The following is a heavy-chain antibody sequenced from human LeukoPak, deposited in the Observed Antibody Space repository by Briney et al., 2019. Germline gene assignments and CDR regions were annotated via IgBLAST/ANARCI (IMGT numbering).Heavy chain of an antibody. J-gene: IGHJ4*02. V-gene: IGHV1-8*01. CDR2: MNPNSGNT. D-gene: IGHD5-18*01. CDR1: GYTFTSYD. Sequence: ASVKVSCTASGYTFTSYDINWVRQATGQGLEWMGWMNPNSGNTGYAQKFQGRVTMTRNTSISTAYMELSSLRSEDTAVYYCARAVDTAMVTPLDYWGQGTLVTVSS. CDR3: ARAVDTAMVTPLDY.